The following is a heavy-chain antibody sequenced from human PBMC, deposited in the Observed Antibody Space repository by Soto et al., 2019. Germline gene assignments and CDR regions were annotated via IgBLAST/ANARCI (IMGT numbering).Heavy chain of an antibody. CDR1: GYTFTSYD. V-gene: IGHV1-8*01. Sequence: ASVKVSCKASGYTFTSYDINWVRQATGQGLEWMGWMNPNSGNTGSAQKFQGRVTMTRDTSTRTAYMELSRLTSEDTAVYYCVRVVGAVDYWGQGTLVTGSS. J-gene: IGHJ4*02. CDR2: MNPNSGNT. D-gene: IGHD4-17*01. CDR3: VRVVGAVDY.